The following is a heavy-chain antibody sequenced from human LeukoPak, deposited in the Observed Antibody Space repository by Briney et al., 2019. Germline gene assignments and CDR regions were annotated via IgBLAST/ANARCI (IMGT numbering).Heavy chain of an antibody. CDR1: GFTFSSYS. J-gene: IGHJ6*03. V-gene: IGHV3-21*01. CDR3: ARVTFGATTNNYYFYHMDV. CDR2: IISSCAYI. D-gene: IGHD1-1*01. Sequence: GGSLRLSCAASGFTFSSYSMTWVRQAPGKGLEWVSSIISSCAYIYYADSVKDRFTISRDNAKNSLYLQMSSLRAEDTAVYNCARVTFGATTNNYYFYHMDVWGKGTSVTVSS.